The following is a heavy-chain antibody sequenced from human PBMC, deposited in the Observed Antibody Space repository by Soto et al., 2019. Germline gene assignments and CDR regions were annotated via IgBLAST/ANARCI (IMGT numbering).Heavy chain of an antibody. Sequence: GGSLRLSCAASGFTFSSYSMNWVRQAPGKGLEWVSYISSSSSTIYYADSVKGRFTISRDNAKNSLYLQMNSLRAEDTAVYYCARGIGYFDWLLYSDAFDIWGQGTMVTVSS. J-gene: IGHJ3*02. CDR3: ARGIGYFDWLLYSDAFDI. D-gene: IGHD3-9*01. CDR1: GFTFSSYS. V-gene: IGHV3-48*01. CDR2: ISSSSSTI.